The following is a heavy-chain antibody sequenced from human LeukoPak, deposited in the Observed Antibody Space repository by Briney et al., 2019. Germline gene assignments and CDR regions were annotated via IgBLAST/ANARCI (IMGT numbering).Heavy chain of an antibody. CDR3: ARDRVAFLEWLLSY. V-gene: IGHV3-30-3*01. CDR1: GFTVRNYG. D-gene: IGHD3-3*02. Sequence: GGSLRLSCTASGFTVRNYGMHWVRQAPGKGLEWVAVISYDGSNKYYADSVKGRFTISRDNSKNTLYLQMNSLRAEDTAVYYCARDRVAFLEWLLSYWGQGTLVTVSS. CDR2: ISYDGSNK. J-gene: IGHJ4*02.